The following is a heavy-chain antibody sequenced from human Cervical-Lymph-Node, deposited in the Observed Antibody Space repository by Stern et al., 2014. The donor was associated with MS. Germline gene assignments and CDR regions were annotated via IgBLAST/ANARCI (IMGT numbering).Heavy chain of an antibody. Sequence: QVQLVQSGSELKKPGASVKVSCKTSGYTFTSYSMNWVRQAPGQGLEWMGWSNTNSGNPTYAQGFTGRFVFSLDTSVSTAYLQISSLKAEDTGVYYCAREARVAAGLPPLDYWGQGTLVTVSS. CDR3: AREARVAAGLPPLDY. V-gene: IGHV7-4-1*02. D-gene: IGHD6-13*01. CDR1: GYTFTSYS. J-gene: IGHJ4*02. CDR2: SNTNSGNP.